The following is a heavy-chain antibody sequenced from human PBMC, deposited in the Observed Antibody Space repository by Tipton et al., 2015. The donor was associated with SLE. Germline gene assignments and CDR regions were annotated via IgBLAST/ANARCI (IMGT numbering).Heavy chain of an antibody. D-gene: IGHD4-17*01. CDR2: IYNSGNT. V-gene: IGHV4-31*03. CDR3: ARDGGVGDYGDDLAEFFQH. CDR1: GGSISSGGYY. Sequence: TLSLTCTVSGGSISSGGYYWSWIRQLPGKGLEWIGYIYNSGNTNYNPSLKSRVTISVDTSKNQFSLRLSSVTAADTAVYYCARDGGVGDYGDDLAEFFQHWGQGTLVAVSS. J-gene: IGHJ1*01.